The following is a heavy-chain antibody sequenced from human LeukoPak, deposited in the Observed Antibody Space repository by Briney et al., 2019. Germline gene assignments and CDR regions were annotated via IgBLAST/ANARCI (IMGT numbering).Heavy chain of an antibody. Sequence: PSETLSLTCAVSGYSISSGYYWGWIRQPPGKGLEWIGSIYHSGSTYYNPSLKSRVTISVDTSKNQFSLKLSSVTAADTAVYYCARIALRGYWGQGTLFTVSS. CDR3: ARIALRGY. J-gene: IGHJ4*02. CDR2: IYHSGST. D-gene: IGHD3-10*01. CDR1: GYSISSGYY. V-gene: IGHV4-38-2*01.